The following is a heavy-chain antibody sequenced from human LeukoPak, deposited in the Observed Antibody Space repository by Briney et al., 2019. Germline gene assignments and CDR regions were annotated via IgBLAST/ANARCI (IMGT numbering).Heavy chain of an antibody. V-gene: IGHV1-58*01. J-gene: IGHJ4*02. CDR1: GFTFTSSA. CDR2: IVVGSGNT. CDR3: AADRGDGYNGGFDY. D-gene: IGHD5-24*01. Sequence: ASVKVSCKASGFTFTSSAVQWVRQARGQRLEWIGWIVVGSGNTNYAQKLQERVTITRDMSTSTAYMELSSLRSEDTAVYYCAADRGDGYNGGFDYWGQGTLVTVSS.